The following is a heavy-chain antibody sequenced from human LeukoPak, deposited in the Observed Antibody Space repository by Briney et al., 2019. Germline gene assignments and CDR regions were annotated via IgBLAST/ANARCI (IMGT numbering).Heavy chain of an antibody. J-gene: IGHJ4*02. Sequence: GASVKVSCKASGYIFTAHYIHWVRQAPGQGLEWMGWINPNNGVTNYAQKFQGRVTMTRDTSITTAYMELSSLRSGGTAVYYCVRIYYGPDYWGQGTLVTVSS. V-gene: IGHV1-2*02. CDR3: VRIYYGPDY. CDR1: GYIFTAHY. CDR2: INPNNGVT. D-gene: IGHD4-17*01.